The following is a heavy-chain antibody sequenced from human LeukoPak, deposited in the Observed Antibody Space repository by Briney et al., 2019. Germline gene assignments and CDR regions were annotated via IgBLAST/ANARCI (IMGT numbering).Heavy chain of an antibody. CDR3: AREPLYNNGWQRHFDS. J-gene: IGHJ4*02. V-gene: IGHV3-30-3*01. CDR1: GFTFSSYA. CDR2: ISYDGSNK. Sequence: GRSLRLSCAAPGFTFSSYAVHWVRQAPGKGLEWVAVISYDGSNKYYADSVKGRFTISRDNSKNTLYLQMNSLRAEDTAVYYCAREPLYNNGWQRHFDSWGQGALVTVSS. D-gene: IGHD6-19*01.